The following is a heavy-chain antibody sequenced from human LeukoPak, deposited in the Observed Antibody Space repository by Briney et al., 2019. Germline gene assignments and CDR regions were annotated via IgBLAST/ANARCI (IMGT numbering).Heavy chain of an antibody. Sequence: ASVKVSCKASGYTFTDFYVHWVRQAPGQGLEWMGWINPNSGATNYAQKFQGRVTMTRDTSIGTAYMELTRLRSDDTALYYCAKDSQLLQYVAYHYYGMDVWGQGTTVTVSS. D-gene: IGHD2-2*01. J-gene: IGHJ6*02. CDR1: GYTFTDFY. CDR3: AKDSQLLQYVAYHYYGMDV. CDR2: INPNSGAT. V-gene: IGHV1-2*02.